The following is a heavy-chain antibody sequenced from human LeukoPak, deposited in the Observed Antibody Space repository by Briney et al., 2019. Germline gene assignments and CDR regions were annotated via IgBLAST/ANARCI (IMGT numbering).Heavy chain of an antibody. CDR2: INWSGGST. J-gene: IGHJ6*02. D-gene: IGHD3-16*01. CDR1: GFTFDDYG. V-gene: IGHV3-20*04. CDR3: ATYTHWVAGDV. Sequence: GGSLRLSCAASGFTFDDYGVSWVRQVPGKGLEWVSGINWSGGSTAYADSVKGRFTISRDNARNSLYLQMSSLRPEDTAVYYCATYTHWVAGDVWGQGTTVTVSS.